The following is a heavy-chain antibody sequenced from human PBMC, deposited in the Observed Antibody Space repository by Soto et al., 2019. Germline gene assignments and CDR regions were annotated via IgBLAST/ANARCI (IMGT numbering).Heavy chain of an antibody. D-gene: IGHD4-17*01. CDR1: GFTFDDYA. V-gene: IGHV3-9*01. CDR2: ISWNSGSI. CDR3: AKALPTVTLSFGHLAFDY. J-gene: IGHJ4*02. Sequence: GGSLRLSCAASGFTFDDYAMHWVRQAPGKGLEWVSGISWNSGSIGYADSVKGRFTISRDNAKNSLYLQMNSLRAEDTALYYCAKALPTVTLSFGHLAFDYWGQGTLVTVSS.